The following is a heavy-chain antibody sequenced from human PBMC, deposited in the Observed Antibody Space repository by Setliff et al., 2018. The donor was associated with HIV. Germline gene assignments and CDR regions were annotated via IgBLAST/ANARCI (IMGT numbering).Heavy chain of an antibody. J-gene: IGHJ5*02. V-gene: IGHV4-39*07. CDR2: IYYTGSP. D-gene: IGHD3-22*01. CDR3: ARSTYYFDSSGYKYNWFDP. Sequence: SETLSLTCTVSGDSISSSIYYWGWVRQPPGKGLEWVGGIYYTGSPFYNPSLKSRVTISVDTSNNQFSLKLSSVTAADTAVYYCARSTYYFDSSGYKYNWFDPWGQGTRVTVSS. CDR1: GDSISSSIYY.